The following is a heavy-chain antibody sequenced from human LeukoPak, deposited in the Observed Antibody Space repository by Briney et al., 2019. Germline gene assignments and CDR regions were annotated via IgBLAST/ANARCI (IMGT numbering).Heavy chain of an antibody. J-gene: IGHJ4*02. CDR3: ANGDGFDY. D-gene: IGHD5-24*01. CDR1: GFTFSTYW. V-gene: IGHV3-7*01. Sequence: PGGSLRLSCATSGFTFSTYWMSWVRQAPGKGLEWVANIKQDGSETYYADSVKGRFTIFRDNAKNSLYLQMDSLRVEDTAVYYCANGDGFDYWGQETLVIVSS. CDR2: IKQDGSET.